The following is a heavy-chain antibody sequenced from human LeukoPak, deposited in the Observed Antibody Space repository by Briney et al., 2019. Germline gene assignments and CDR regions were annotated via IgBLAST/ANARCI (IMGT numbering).Heavy chain of an antibody. Sequence: GGSLRLSCAASGFTFSSYAMSWVRQAPGKGLEWVSAISGSGGSTYYADSVKGRFTISRDNSKNTLYLQMNSLRAEDTAVYYCAIDMTMIVVVTLFDYWGQGTLVTVSS. CDR2: ISGSGGST. J-gene: IGHJ4*02. V-gene: IGHV3-23*01. CDR1: GFTFSSYA. D-gene: IGHD3-22*01. CDR3: AIDMTMIVVVTLFDY.